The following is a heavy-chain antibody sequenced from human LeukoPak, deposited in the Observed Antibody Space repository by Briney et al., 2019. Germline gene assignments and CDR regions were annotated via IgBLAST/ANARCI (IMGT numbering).Heavy chain of an antibody. Sequence: SVKVSCKASGGTFSSYAISWVRQAPGQGLEWMGRIIPIFGTANYAQKFQGRVTITTDESTSTAYMELSSLRSEDTTVYYCARDSSSWSLVIDYWGQGTLVTVSS. J-gene: IGHJ4*02. CDR2: IIPIFGTA. D-gene: IGHD6-13*01. V-gene: IGHV1-69*05. CDR3: ARDSSSWSLVIDY. CDR1: GGTFSSYA.